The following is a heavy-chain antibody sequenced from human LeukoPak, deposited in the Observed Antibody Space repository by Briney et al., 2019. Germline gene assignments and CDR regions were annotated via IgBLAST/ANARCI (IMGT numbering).Heavy chain of an antibody. D-gene: IGHD3-3*01. CDR3: ARHRMDYDFWSGYYPTSFGMDV. Sequence: KPSETLSLTCTVSGGSISSSSYYWGWIRQPPGKGLEWIGSIYYSGSTYYNPSLKSRVTISVDTSKNQFSLKLSSVTAADTAVYYCARHRMDYDFWSGYYPTSFGMDVWGQGTTVTVSS. V-gene: IGHV4-39*01. CDR1: GGSISSSSYY. J-gene: IGHJ6*02. CDR2: IYYSGST.